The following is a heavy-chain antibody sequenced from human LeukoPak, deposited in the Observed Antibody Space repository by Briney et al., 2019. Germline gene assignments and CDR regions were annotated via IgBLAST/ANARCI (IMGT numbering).Heavy chain of an antibody. CDR1: GFTFSSYG. D-gene: IGHD3-10*01. Sequence: EGSLRLFCAASGFTFSSYGMHWVRQAPGKALEWVAFIRYDGSNKYYADSVKGRFTISRDNSKNTLYLQMNSLRAEDTAVYYCAKDDLATYGSGSSYPDYWGQGTLVTVSS. V-gene: IGHV3-30*02. CDR2: IRYDGSNK. J-gene: IGHJ4*02. CDR3: AKDDLATYGSGSSYPDY.